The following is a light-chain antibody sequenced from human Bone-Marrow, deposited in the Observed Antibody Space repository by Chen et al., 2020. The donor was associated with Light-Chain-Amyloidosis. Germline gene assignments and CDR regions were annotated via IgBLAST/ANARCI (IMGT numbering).Light chain of an antibody. CDR3: QSADSSGTYEVI. CDR1: DLPTKY. J-gene: IGLJ2*01. Sequence: SSELTQPPSLSLSPGQTARITCSGDDLPTKYAYWYQQNPGQAPVLVIHRDNERPSGISERFSGSSAGTTATLTISGVQAEDEADYHCQSADSSGTYEVIFGGGTKLTVL. V-gene: IGLV3-25*03. CDR2: RDN.